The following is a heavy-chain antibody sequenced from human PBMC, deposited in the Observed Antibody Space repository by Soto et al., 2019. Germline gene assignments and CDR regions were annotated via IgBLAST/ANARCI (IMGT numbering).Heavy chain of an antibody. V-gene: IGHV1-8*02. CDR1: GGSVSSDP. D-gene: IGHD3-3*01. Sequence: GASVKVSCKASGGSVSSDPISWVRQAPGQGLEWMGGIIPNSGSTGYAQNFQGRITMTRNTSRNTAHMELSSLQSEDTAVYYCARERKFDFWRKGLDVWGQGTTVTVSS. CDR3: ARERKFDFWRKGLDV. J-gene: IGHJ6*02. CDR2: IIPNSGST.